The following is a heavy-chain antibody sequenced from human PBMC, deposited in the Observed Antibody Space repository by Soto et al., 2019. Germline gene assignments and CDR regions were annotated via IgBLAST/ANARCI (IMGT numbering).Heavy chain of an antibody. CDR1: GFTFNTYA. CDR3: AKGVNYYDSSGYYSYYYNGMDV. CDR2: ISGSGGST. D-gene: IGHD3-22*01. V-gene: IGHV3-23*01. Sequence: WGSLRLSCAASGFTFNTYAMTWVRQAPGKGLEWVSAISGSGGSTYYADSVKGRFTISRDNSKNTVSLQMNSLRAENTAVYYCAKGVNYYDSSGYYSYYYNGMDVWAKGPRSPSP. J-gene: IGHJ6*02.